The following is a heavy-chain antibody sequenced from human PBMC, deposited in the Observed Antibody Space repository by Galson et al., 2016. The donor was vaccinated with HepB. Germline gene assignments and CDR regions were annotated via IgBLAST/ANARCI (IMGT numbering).Heavy chain of an antibody. CDR3: AKSGGDGYNHWYFDL. J-gene: IGHJ2*01. Sequence: SLRLSCAASGFTFSSYDMSWVRQAPGKGLEWVSSTSGSGGSTYYADSVKGRFTISRNNSKNTLYLQMNSLRAEDTAVYYCAKSGGDGYNHWYFDLWGRGTLVTVSS. CDR2: TSGSGGST. V-gene: IGHV3-23*01. CDR1: GFTFSSYD. D-gene: IGHD5-24*01.